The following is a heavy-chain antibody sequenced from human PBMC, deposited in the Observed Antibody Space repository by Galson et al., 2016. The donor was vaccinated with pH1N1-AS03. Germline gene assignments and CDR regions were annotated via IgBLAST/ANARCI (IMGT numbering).Heavy chain of an antibody. CDR2: TFYWSKWSN. J-gene: IGHJ4*02. CDR3: ARGKNSGFDY. CDR1: GDIVSGSRGVA. D-gene: IGHD3-10*01. Sequence: CAISGDIVSGSRGVAWNWTRQSPSRGLEWLGRTFYWSKWSNDYAESVKSRITIDPDTSNNQFSLHLNSVTPEDTAIYFCARGKNSGFDYWGQGTPVTVSS. V-gene: IGHV6-1*01.